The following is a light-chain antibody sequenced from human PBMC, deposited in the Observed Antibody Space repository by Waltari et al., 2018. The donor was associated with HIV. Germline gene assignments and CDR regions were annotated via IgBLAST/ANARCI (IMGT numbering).Light chain of an antibody. CDR2: NND. V-gene: IGLV1-44*01. CDR1: YSNIGSNT. CDR3: ASWDDKLDGWV. Sequence: QSLLPQPPSASGTPGQRVTISCSGSYSNIGSNTVTRHHQLPGSAPRALIYNNDQRPSGVPDRFSGSKSGTSASLAISGLQSEDQGDYYCASWDDKLDGWVFGGGTRLTVL. J-gene: IGLJ3*02.